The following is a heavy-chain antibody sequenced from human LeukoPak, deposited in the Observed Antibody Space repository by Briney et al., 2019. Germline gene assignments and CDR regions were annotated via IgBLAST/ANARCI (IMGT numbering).Heavy chain of an antibody. CDR2: INPSGDST. D-gene: IGHD2-15*01. CDR3: ARREYSSSWSVVVVAAADY. V-gene: IGHV1-46*01. CDR1: GYTFTSYY. Sequence: ASVKVSCKASGYTFTSYYMHWVRQAPGQGLEWMGIINPSGDSTSYAQKFQGRVTMTRDTSTSTVYMELSSLRSEDTAVYYCARREYSSSWSVVVVAAADYWGQGTLVTVSS. J-gene: IGHJ4*02.